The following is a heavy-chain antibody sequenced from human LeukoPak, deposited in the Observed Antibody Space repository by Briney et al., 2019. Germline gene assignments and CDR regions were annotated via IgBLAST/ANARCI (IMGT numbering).Heavy chain of an antibody. CDR1: GFTFSSYG. J-gene: IGHJ4*02. Sequence: PGGSLRPSCAASGFTFSSYGMHWVRQAPGKGLEWVAFLRYDGSNKYYADSVKGRFTISRDNSKNTLYLQMNSLRAEDTAVYYCAKGRFLEWLRFDYWGQGTLVTVSS. V-gene: IGHV3-30*02. CDR2: LRYDGSNK. D-gene: IGHD3-3*01. CDR3: AKGRFLEWLRFDY.